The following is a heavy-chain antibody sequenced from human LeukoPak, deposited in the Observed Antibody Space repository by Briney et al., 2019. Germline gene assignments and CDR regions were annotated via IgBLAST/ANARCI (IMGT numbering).Heavy chain of an antibody. V-gene: IGHV4-34*01. Sequence: PSETLSLTCAVYGGSFSGYYWSWIRQPPGKGLEWIGEINHSGSTHYNPSLKSRVTISVDTSKNQFSLKLSSVPAADTAVYYCARVSGRGRFDPWGQGTLVTVSS. D-gene: IGHD3-10*01. CDR1: GGSFSGYY. CDR3: ARVSGRGRFDP. J-gene: IGHJ5*02. CDR2: INHSGST.